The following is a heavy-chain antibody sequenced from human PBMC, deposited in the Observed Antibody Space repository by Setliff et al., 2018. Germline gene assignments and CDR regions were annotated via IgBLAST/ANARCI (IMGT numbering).Heavy chain of an antibody. D-gene: IGHD3-3*01. V-gene: IGHV4-38-2*02. Sequence: LSLTCTVSGYSFSSGYYWGWIRQPPGKGLEWIGNMYQSGTTYYNAALQSRVTLSIDTSKNHFSLKVSSVTAADTAVYYCARAASGNSKYYFDYWGQGTLVTVSS. CDR3: ARAASGNSKYYFDY. CDR2: MYQSGTT. CDR1: GYSFSSGYY. J-gene: IGHJ4*02.